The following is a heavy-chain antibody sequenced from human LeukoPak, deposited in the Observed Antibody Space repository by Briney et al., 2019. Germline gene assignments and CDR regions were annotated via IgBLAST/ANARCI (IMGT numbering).Heavy chain of an antibody. Sequence: GRSLRLSCAASGFTFSSYAMHWVRQAPGKGLEWVAVISYDGSNKYYADSVKGRFTISRDNSKNTLYLQMNSLRAEDTAVYYCARGHWGGPPHFDYWGQGTPVTVSS. J-gene: IGHJ4*02. CDR2: ISYDGSNK. D-gene: IGHD3-10*01. CDR1: GFTFSSYA. CDR3: ARGHWGGPPHFDY. V-gene: IGHV3-30*04.